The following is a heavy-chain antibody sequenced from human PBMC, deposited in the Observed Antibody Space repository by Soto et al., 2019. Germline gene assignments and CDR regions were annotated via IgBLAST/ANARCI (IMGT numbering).Heavy chain of an antibody. CDR3: ARSARYTGVGYFDY. Sequence: SETLSLTCTVSGGSISSYYWSWIRQPPGKGLEWIGYIYYSGSTNYNPSLKSRVTISVDTSKNQFSLKLSSVTAADTAVYYCARSARYTGVGYFDYCGQVTLVTVS. CDR2: IYYSGST. V-gene: IGHV4-59*01. CDR1: GGSISSYY. J-gene: IGHJ4*02. D-gene: IGHD2-2*02.